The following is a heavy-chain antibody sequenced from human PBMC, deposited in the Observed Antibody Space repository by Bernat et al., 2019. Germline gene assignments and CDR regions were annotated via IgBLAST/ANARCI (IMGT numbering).Heavy chain of an antibody. CDR2: IYYSGST. V-gene: IGHV4-61*01. Sequence: QVQLQESGPGLVKPSETLSLTCTVSGGSVSSGSYYWSWIRQPPGKGLEWIGYIYYSGSTNYNPSLKSRVTISVDTCKNQFPPKLDSVTAADEAVYYCARGSLLRYFDFPQLFVDPWGQGTLVTVSS. CDR1: GGSVSSGSYY. CDR3: ARGSLLRYFDFPQLFVDP. D-gene: IGHD3-9*01. J-gene: IGHJ5*02.